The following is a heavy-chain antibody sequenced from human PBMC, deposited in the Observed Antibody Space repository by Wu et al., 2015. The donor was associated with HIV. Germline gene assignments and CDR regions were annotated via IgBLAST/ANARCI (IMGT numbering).Heavy chain of an antibody. J-gene: IGHJ6*01. CDR3: TRDQGDSSGPASFCMDV. D-gene: IGHD6-19*01. CDR1: GHTLTDLS. Sequence: QVQLVQSGAEVKKLGASVKVSCKVSGHTLTDLSLHWVRQAPGKGLEWMGGFDPEDEVTVYAQKFQGRVSMTRDTSTSTVYMELSSLRSEDTAIYYCTRDQGDSSGPASFCMDVWGKGTSVTVSS. CDR2: FDPEDEVT. V-gene: IGHV1-24*01.